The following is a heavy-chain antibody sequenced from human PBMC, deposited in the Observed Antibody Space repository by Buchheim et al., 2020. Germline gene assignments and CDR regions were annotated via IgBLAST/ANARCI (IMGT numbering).Heavy chain of an antibody. Sequence: QVQLVESGGGVVQPGRSLRLSCAASGFTFSSYGMHWVRQAPGKGLEWVAFISYNGSNIYYADSVKGRFTISRDNAKNTLYLQMNSLRAEDTAVYYCAKDSGDDDMDVWGKGTT. D-gene: IGHD1-1*01. V-gene: IGHV3-30*18. CDR2: ISYNGSNI. CDR1: GFTFSSYG. CDR3: AKDSGDDDMDV. J-gene: IGHJ6*03.